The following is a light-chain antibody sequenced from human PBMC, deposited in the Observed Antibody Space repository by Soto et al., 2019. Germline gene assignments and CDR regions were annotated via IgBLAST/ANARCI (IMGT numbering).Light chain of an antibody. Sequence: QSALTQPASVSGSPGQSITISCTGTSSDVGAYNYVSWYQHHPGKAPKLMIYEVSNRPSGVSNRFSGSKSDNTASLSISGLQAEDEADYYCTSYTSRSTYVFGTGTKLTVL. V-gene: IGLV2-14*01. CDR1: SSDVGAYNY. CDR2: EVS. J-gene: IGLJ1*01. CDR3: TSYTSRSTYV.